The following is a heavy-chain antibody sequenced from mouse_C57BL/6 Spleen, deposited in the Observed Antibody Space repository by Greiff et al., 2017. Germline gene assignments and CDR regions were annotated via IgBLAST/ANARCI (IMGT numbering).Heavy chain of an antibody. V-gene: IGHV1-80*01. CDR1: GYAFSSYW. CDR3: AREGDGYYPYAMDY. D-gene: IGHD2-3*01. CDR2: IYPGDGDT. Sequence: VQLQQSGAELVKPGASVKISCKASGYAFSSYWMNWVKQRPGKGLEWIGQIYPGDGDTNYNGKFKGKATLTADKSSSPAYMQLSRLASKDSAFYFCAREGDGYYPYAMDYWGKGTSVTVSS. J-gene: IGHJ4*01.